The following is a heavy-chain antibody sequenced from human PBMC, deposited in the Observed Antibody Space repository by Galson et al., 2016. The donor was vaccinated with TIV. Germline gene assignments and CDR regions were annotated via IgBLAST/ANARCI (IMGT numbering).Heavy chain of an antibody. V-gene: IGHV3-66*02. J-gene: IGHJ6*02. Sequence: SLRLSCAASALNVNDNYMTWVRQAPGKGLEWVAIMSSGGSLNYADFVRGRFTVSRDSSKNTLYLQMNSLRTDDTAIYYCTRERRFCGNNCYLSYYYGMDVWGQGTMVTVSS. CDR2: MSSGGSL. CDR1: ALNVNDNY. D-gene: IGHD2-21*01. CDR3: TRERRFCGNNCYLSYYYGMDV.